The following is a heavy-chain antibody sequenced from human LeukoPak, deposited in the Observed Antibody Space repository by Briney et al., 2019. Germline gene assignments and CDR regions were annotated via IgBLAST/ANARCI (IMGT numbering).Heavy chain of an antibody. CDR1: GFTFSNYG. V-gene: IGHV3-30*18. D-gene: IGHD2-21*02. J-gene: IGHJ5*02. CDR2: ISYDGSNE. CDR3: AKDRVPYCGGDCYSVIDP. Sequence: GGSLRLSCAASGFTFSNYGMHWVRQAPGKRLEWVAVISYDGSNEYYADSVKGRFTISRDSSKNTLFLQMNRLRAEDTAVYYCAKDRVPYCGGDCYSVIDPWGQGTLVTVSS.